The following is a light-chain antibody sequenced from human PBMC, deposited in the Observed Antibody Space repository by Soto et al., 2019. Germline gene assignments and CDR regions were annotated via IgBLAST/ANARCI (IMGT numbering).Light chain of an antibody. CDR1: TFNIGTNT. J-gene: IGLJ3*02. Sequence: QAVVTQPPSASGTPGQRVTISCSGSTFNIGTNTVTWYQQFPGTAPKVLIYSNDQRPSGVPDRFSGSKSGTSASLAISGLQSEDEADYYCSSWDDTLNGWVFGGGTKLTVL. CDR3: SSWDDTLNGWV. V-gene: IGLV1-44*01. CDR2: SND.